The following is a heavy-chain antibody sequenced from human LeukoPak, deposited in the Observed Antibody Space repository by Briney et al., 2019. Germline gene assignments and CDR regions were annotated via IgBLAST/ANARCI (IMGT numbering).Heavy chain of an antibody. J-gene: IGHJ4*02. V-gene: IGHV3-7*01. D-gene: IGHD3-22*01. CDR1: GFTFSSYW. CDR3: ARDRHYYDSSGYYYGQPTFDY. Sequence: GGSLRLSCAASGFTFSSYWMSWVRQAPGKGLGWVANIKQDGSEKYYVDSVKGRFTISRDNAKNSLYLQMNSLRAEDTAVYYCARDRHYYDSSGYYYGQPTFDYWGQGTLVTVSS. CDR2: IKQDGSEK.